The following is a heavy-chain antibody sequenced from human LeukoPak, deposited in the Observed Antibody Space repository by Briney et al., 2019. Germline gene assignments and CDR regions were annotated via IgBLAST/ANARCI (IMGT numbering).Heavy chain of an antibody. D-gene: IGHD6-6*01. J-gene: IGHJ5*02. CDR2: IYNIGST. CDR1: GGSISSYY. CDR3: ARVGTSIAALGLFDP. Sequence: PSETLSLTCTVSGGSISSYYWNWIRQPSGKGLEWTGYIYNIGSTNYNPSLKSRATISVDTSKNQFSLKLSSVTAADTAVYYCARVGTSIAALGLFDPWGQGTLVTVSS. V-gene: IGHV4-59*01.